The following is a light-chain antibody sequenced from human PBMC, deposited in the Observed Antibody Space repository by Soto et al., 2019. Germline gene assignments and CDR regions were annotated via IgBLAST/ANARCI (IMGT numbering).Light chain of an antibody. V-gene: IGLV2-14*01. CDR3: NSYSVATTLGV. CDR1: SSDVGFAEY. J-gene: IGLJ1*01. CDR2: EVT. Sequence: QSALTQPASVSGSPGQSITISCTGTSSDVGFAEYVSWYQHHPGNAPKLIIYEVTYRPSGVSSRFSGSKSGNTASLTISGLQAEDEADYYCNSYSVATTLGVFGTGTKLTVL.